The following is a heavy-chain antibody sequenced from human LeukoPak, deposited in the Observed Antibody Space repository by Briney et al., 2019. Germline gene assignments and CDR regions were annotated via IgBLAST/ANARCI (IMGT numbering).Heavy chain of an antibody. J-gene: IGHJ4*02. CDR3: AKIPGFLVVVTARSYYFDY. CDR1: GFTVSSNH. D-gene: IGHD2-21*02. V-gene: IGHV3-66*01. Sequence: GGSLRLSCAASGFTVSSNHVTWVRQAPGKGLEWVSVIYSVGSTYYADSVKGRFTISRDNSKNTLYLQMNSLRAEDTAVYYCAKIPGFLVVVTARSYYFDYWGQGTLVTVSS. CDR2: IYSVGST.